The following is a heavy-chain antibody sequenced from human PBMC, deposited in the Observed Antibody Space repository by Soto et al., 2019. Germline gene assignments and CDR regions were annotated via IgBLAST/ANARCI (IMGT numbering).Heavy chain of an antibody. J-gene: IGHJ6*02. CDR3: AKDYGIAAAGRYYYDMDV. CDR2: ISYDGSNK. Sequence: PEGSLRLSCAASGFTFSSYGMHWVRQAPGKGLEWVAVISYDGSNKYYADSVKGRFTISRDNSKNTLYLQMNSLRAEDTAVYYCAKDYGIAAAGRYYYDMDVWGHGHTVTGSS. CDR1: GFTFSSYG. V-gene: IGHV3-30*18. D-gene: IGHD6-13*01.